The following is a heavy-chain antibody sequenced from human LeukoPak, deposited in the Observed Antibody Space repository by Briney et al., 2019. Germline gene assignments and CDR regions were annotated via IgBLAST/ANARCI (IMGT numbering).Heavy chain of an antibody. CDR2: IYSGGST. Sequence: GGSLRLPCAASGFTVSSNYMSWVRQAPGKGLEWVSVIYSGGSTYYADSVKGRFTISRDNSKNTLYLQMNSLRAEDTAVYYCAKIGSYSVLGAYYFDSWGQGTLVTVSS. CDR1: GFTVSSNY. V-gene: IGHV3-53*01. D-gene: IGHD1-26*01. CDR3: AKIGSYSVLGAYYFDS. J-gene: IGHJ4*02.